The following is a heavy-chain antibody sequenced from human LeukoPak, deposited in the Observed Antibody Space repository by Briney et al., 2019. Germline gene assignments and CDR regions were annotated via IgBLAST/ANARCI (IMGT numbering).Heavy chain of an antibody. V-gene: IGHV1-2*02. CDR1: GYTFTGYY. CDR3: AGSTSSLSNWFDP. Sequence: ASVTVSCKASGYTFTGYYMHWVRQATGQGLEWMGWINPNSGGTNYAQKFQGRVTMTRDTSISTAYMELSRLRSDDTAVYYCAGSTSSLSNWFDPLGQGTLVTVSS. D-gene: IGHD2-2*01. CDR2: INPNSGGT. J-gene: IGHJ5*02.